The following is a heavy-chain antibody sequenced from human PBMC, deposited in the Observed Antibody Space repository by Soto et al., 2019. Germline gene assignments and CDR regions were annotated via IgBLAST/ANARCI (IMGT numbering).Heavy chain of an antibody. V-gene: IGHV4-34*01. CDR3: ARGFKNAFESSGYYYRF. CDR1: GGSFSGYH. Sequence: QVQLQQWGGGLLKPSETLSLTCAVYGGSFSGYHWTWIRQPPGKGLECIGEISHSGVTNYNPSLKSRVTMSIDTSKKQFSLNLSSVTAADTAVYYCARGFKNAFESSGYYYRFWGQGSPVTVSS. J-gene: IGHJ4*02. D-gene: IGHD3-22*01. CDR2: ISHSGVT.